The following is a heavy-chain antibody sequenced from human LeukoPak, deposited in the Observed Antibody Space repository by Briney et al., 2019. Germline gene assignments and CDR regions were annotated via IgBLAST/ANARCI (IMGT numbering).Heavy chain of an antibody. Sequence: GGSLRLSCAASGFTFSSYEMNWVRQAPGKGLEWVSYISSSGSTIYYADSVKGRFTISRDNAKNSLYLQMNSLRAEDTAVYYCASTGGTDYYDSSGYAYWGQGTLVTVSS. J-gene: IGHJ4*02. CDR1: GFTFSSYE. CDR3: ASTGGTDYYDSSGYAY. CDR2: ISSSGSTI. D-gene: IGHD3-22*01. V-gene: IGHV3-48*03.